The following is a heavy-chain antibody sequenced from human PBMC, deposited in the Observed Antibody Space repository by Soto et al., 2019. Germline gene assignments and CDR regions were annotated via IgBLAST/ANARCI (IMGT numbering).Heavy chain of an antibody. CDR2: IFHSWST. CDR1: GDSISSNNW. CDR3: ARDSLLWCGESGPPPTRYYVMYV. J-gene: IGHJ6*02. V-gene: IGHV4-4*02. D-gene: IGHD3-10*01. Sequence: QVQLQESGPGLVKPSGILSLTCAVSGDSISSNNWWSWVSQPPGKGLKWIGGIFHSWSTNYTPALNRRVNISEDKSKNQFSLNLSSVTAADTAVYYCARDSLLWCGESGPPPTRYYVMYVWCQWTTVSVSS.